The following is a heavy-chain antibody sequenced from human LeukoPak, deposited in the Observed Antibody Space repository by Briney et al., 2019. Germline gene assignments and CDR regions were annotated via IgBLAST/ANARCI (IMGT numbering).Heavy chain of an antibody. CDR3: ARGRGCTNGVCYPSYYYYMDV. CDR2: IYYSGST. Sequence: PSETLSLTCTVSGGSISSYYWSWIRQPPGKGLEWIGYIYYSGSTNYNPSLKSRVTITVDTSKNQFSLKLSSVTAADTAVYYCARGRGCTNGVCYPSYYYYMDVWGKGTTVTVSS. D-gene: IGHD2-8*01. V-gene: IGHV4-59*01. CDR1: GGSISSYY. J-gene: IGHJ6*03.